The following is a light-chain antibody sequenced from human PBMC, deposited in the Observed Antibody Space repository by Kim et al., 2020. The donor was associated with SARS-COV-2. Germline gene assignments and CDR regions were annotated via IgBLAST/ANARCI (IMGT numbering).Light chain of an antibody. CDR2: VVP. CDR3: SSYAGNSLV. V-gene: IGLV2-8*01. CDR1: SSEVGAYYV. Sequence: PGQSVTTSCTATSSEVGAYYVFACYQQDPGKAPKLLISVVPKRPLGVHNRFSGSKSGNTASLTVSGLQAEDEADYHGSSYAGNSLVFGGGTQLTVL. J-gene: IGLJ3*02.